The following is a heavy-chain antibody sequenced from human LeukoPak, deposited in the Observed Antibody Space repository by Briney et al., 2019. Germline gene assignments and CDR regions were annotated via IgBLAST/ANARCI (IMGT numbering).Heavy chain of an antibody. CDR2: INHSGST. J-gene: IGHJ4*02. Sequence: PSETLSLTCAVYGGSFSGYYWSWIRQPPGKGLEWIGEINHSGSTNYNPSLKSRVTISVDTSKNQFSLKLSSATAADTAVYYCARGPDNFDYWGQGTLVTVSS. CDR1: GGSFSGYY. D-gene: IGHD5-24*01. V-gene: IGHV4-34*01. CDR3: ARGPDNFDY.